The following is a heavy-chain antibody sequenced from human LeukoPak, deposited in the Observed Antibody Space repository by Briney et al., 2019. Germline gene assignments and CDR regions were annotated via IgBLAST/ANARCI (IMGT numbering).Heavy chain of an antibody. J-gene: IGHJ4*02. CDR3: AKGYSTTWYYFDY. Sequence: PGGSLRLSCAASGFTFDDYGMSWVRQAPGKGLEWVSGINWNGGSTGYADSVKGRFTISRDNAKNSLYLQMNSLRVEDTAVYYCAKGYSTTWYYFDYWGQGTLVTVSS. D-gene: IGHD6-13*01. CDR2: INWNGGST. CDR1: GFTFDDYG. V-gene: IGHV3-20*04.